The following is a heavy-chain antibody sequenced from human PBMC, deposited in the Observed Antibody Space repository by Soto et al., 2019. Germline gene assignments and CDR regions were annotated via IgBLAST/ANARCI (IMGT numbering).Heavy chain of an antibody. D-gene: IGHD2-2*01. V-gene: IGHV3-30*18. CDR1: GFTFSSYG. J-gene: IGHJ4*02. CDR3: AKATNQVVVAPNDY. CDR2: ISYDGSNK. Sequence: GGSLRLSCAASGFTFSSYGMHWVRQAPGKGLEWVAVISYDGSNKYYADSVKGRFTISRDNSKNTLYLQMNSLRAEDTAVYYCAKATNQVVVAPNDYWGQGTLVTVSS.